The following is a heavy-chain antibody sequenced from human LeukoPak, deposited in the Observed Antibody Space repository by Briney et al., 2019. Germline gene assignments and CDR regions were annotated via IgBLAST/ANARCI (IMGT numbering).Heavy chain of an antibody. CDR2: LWYDGSDK. Sequence: GGPLSLSCAAPNFPFGSYGLNWVRQVQGKGREGGEYLWYDGSDKYYTDSVKGRFTISRDNAKNSLYLQMNSLRAEDTALYYCAKDPDSYGYPGRSYFDYWGQGTLVTVSS. CDR3: AKDPDSYGYPGRSYFDY. V-gene: IGHV3-30*02. J-gene: IGHJ4*02. D-gene: IGHD5-18*01. CDR1: NFPFGSYG.